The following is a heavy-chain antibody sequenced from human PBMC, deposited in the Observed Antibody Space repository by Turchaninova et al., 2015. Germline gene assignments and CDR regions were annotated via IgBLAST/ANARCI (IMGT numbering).Heavy chain of an antibody. Sequence: QVQLVESGGGVVQPGRSLRLSCAASGFTFSSYAMHWVRQAPGKGLEWGAVMSYNGSNKHYADSVKGRFTIPRDNPKNTLYLQMNSLRAEDTAVYYCARDRKPSTYYFDYWGQGTLVTVSS. CDR2: MSYNGSNK. CDR3: ARDRKPSTYYFDY. D-gene: IGHD2-2*01. CDR1: GFTFSSYA. J-gene: IGHJ4*02. V-gene: IGHV3-30-3*01.